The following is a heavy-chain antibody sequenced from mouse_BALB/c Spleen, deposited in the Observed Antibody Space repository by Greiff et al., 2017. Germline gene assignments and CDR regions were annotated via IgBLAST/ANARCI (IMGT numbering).Heavy chain of an antibody. D-gene: IGHD4-1*01. V-gene: IGHV1-55*01. CDR2: IYPGSGST. CDR1: GYNFTSYW. Sequence: QVQLQQPGAELVKPGTSVKLSCKASGYNFTSYWINWVKLRPGQGLEWIGDIYPGSGSTNYNEKFKSKATLTVDTSSSTAYMQLSSLASEDSALYYCASGWDAMDYWGQGTSVTVSS. CDR3: ASGWDAMDY. J-gene: IGHJ4*01.